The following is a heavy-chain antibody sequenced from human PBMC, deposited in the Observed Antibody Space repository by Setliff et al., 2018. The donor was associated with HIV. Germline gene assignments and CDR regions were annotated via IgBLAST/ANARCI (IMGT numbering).Heavy chain of an antibody. CDR1: GYSISSGYY. D-gene: IGHD3-16*01. J-gene: IGHJ6*02. Sequence: SETLSLTCTVSGYSISSGYYWGWIRQPPGKGLEWIGSIDYSGSTKYNPSLNSRGTISIDTSKNELSLKLTSVTAADTAVYYCARHYVITYGGLLFDYYYYGLDVWGHGTTVTVSS. CDR2: IDYSGST. V-gene: IGHV4-38-2*02. CDR3: ARHYVITYGGLLFDYYYYGLDV.